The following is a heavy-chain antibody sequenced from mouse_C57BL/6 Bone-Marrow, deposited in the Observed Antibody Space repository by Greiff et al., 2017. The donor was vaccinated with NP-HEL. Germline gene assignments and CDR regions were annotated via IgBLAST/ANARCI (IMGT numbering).Heavy chain of an antibody. CDR2: IWSGGST. V-gene: IGHV2-2*01. Sequence: QVQLQQSGPGLVQPSQSLSITCTVSGFSLTSYGVHWVRQSPGKGLEWLGVIWSGGSTDYNAAFISRLSISKDNSKSQVFFKMNSLQADDTAIYYCATVLPWYFDVWGTGTTVTVSS. CDR1: GFSLTSYG. CDR3: ATVLPWYFDV. J-gene: IGHJ1*03.